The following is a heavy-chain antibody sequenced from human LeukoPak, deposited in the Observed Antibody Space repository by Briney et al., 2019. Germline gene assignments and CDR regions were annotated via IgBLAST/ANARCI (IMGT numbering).Heavy chain of an antibody. CDR2: INAGNGNT. Sequence: ASVEVSCKASGYTLTSYVMHWVRQAPGQRLEWMGWINAGNGNTKYSQKFQGRVTITRDTSASTAYMELSSLRSEDTAVCYCARGGGGVPAATTIRYYYYYGMDVWGKGTTVTVSS. J-gene: IGHJ6*04. CDR1: GYTLTSYV. D-gene: IGHD2-2*01. CDR3: ARGGGGVPAATTIRYYYYYGMDV. V-gene: IGHV1-3*01.